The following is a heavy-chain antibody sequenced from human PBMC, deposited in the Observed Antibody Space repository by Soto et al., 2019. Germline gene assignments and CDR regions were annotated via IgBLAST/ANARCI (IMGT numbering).Heavy chain of an antibody. CDR2: IHPGNSDT. Sequence: GESLKISCQGSAYSFTSYWIGWVRQMPGKGLEYMGAIHPGNSDTRYSPSFQGQVTISADKSISTAYLQWSSLQASDIAVYYCARGVDGYTWGAYWGQGAQVTVSS. CDR3: ARGVDGYTWGAY. J-gene: IGHJ4*02. CDR1: AYSFTSYW. D-gene: IGHD5-12*01. V-gene: IGHV5-51*01.